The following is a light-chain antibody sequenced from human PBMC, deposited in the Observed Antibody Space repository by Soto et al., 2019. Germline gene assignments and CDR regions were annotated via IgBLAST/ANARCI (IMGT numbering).Light chain of an antibody. V-gene: IGKV1-27*01. J-gene: IGKJ3*01. CDR1: QSVSSSY. CDR3: QKYDSVPFT. Sequence: TQSPATLSLSPGERATLSCGASQSVSSSYLAWYQQKPGKVPKLLIYAASTLQSGVPSRFSGSGSGTDFTLTISSLQPEDVATYYCQKYDSVPFTFGPGTKVDIK. CDR2: AAS.